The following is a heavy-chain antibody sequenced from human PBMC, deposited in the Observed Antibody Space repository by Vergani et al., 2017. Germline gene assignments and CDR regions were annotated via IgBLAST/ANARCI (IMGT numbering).Heavy chain of an antibody. CDR1: GFSVSSNY. D-gene: IGHD2-21*02. V-gene: IGHV3-53*01. CDR3: ARGRRYCCGDCYWTHFDY. J-gene: IGHJ4*02. Sequence: EVQLVESGGGLIQPGGSLRLSCAASGFSVSSNYLSWVRQAPGKGLVWVSLIYSGGNTYYADSVKGRFSISRDNSKNTLYLQMNNMRAEDTAVYYCARGRRYCCGDCYWTHFDYWGQGTLVTVSS. CDR2: IYSGGNT.